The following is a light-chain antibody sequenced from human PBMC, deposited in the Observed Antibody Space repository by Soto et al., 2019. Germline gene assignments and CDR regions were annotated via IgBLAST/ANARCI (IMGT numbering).Light chain of an antibody. CDR3: QAYDYSLTASV. CDR1: SGDIGSYNR. Sequence: QSVLTQPASVSGSPGQSITISCTGTSGDIGSYNRVSWYQQHPGKAPKLIIYEVTDRPSGVPERFSGSKSGTSASLAITGLQAEDGADYYCQAYDYSLTASVFGGGTKLTVL. V-gene: IGLV2-14*01. CDR2: EVT. J-gene: IGLJ3*02.